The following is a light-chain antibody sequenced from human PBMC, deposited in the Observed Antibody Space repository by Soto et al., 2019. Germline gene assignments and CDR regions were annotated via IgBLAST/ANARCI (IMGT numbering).Light chain of an antibody. Sequence: DTVLTQSPGTLSLSPGERATLSCRASQSVSSSYLAWYQQKPGQAPRLLIYGASSRATGIPDRFSGSGSGTDFTLTISRLEPEDFAVYYCQQYGSSPPWTFGQGTKVAIK. CDR1: QSVSSSY. CDR3: QQYGSSPPWT. CDR2: GAS. V-gene: IGKV3-20*01. J-gene: IGKJ1*01.